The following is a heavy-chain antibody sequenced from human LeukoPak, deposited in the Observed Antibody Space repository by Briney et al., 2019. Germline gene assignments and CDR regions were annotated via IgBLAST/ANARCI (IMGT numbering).Heavy chain of an antibody. CDR3: ARAGGGYRYGYYYHFYMDV. CDR2: LYSGGSA. J-gene: IGHJ6*03. V-gene: IGHV3-53*01. CDR1: GFNVSSNY. Sequence: PVGSQRLSCAASGFNVSSNYMSWVRQAPGKGLEWVSLLYSGGSAFHADSVKGRFTISRDNSKNTLYLQLNSLRAEDTAVYYCARAGGGYRYGYYYHFYMDVWGKGTTVTVSS. D-gene: IGHD5-18*01.